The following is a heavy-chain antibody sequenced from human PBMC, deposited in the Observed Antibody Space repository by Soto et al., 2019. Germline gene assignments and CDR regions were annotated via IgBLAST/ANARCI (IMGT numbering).Heavy chain of an antibody. Sequence: QVQLQESGPGLVKPSQTLSLTCTVSGGSISSGGYFWSWIRQPPGKGLEWIGNIFYSGTTYYNPSLRGRVSISVDTTKNQFSLKLSSVTAAVTAIYYCAKGVRYSSSLSGGYWGQGTLVTVSS. J-gene: IGHJ4*02. CDR2: IFYSGTT. D-gene: IGHD6-13*01. CDR3: AKGVRYSSSLSGGY. CDR1: GGSISSGGYF. V-gene: IGHV4-31*03.